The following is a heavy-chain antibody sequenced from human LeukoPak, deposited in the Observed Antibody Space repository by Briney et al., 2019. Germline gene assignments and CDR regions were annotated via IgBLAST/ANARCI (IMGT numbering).Heavy chain of an antibody. V-gene: IGHV4-59*01. D-gene: IGHD3-22*01. Sequence: SETLSLTCTVSGASINSSYWSWIRQSPGKGLEWIGYIYYSGSTNYNPSLKSRVTMSIDTSKNQFSLRLSSVTAADTAVYYCARGYFDSSGYSNPFDLWGQGALVTVSS. J-gene: IGHJ4*02. CDR1: GASINSSY. CDR3: ARGYFDSSGYSNPFDL. CDR2: IYYSGST.